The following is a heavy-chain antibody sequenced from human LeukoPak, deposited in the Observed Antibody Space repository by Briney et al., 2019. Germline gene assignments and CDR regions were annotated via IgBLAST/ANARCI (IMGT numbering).Heavy chain of an antibody. V-gene: IGHV1-2*02. Sequence: ASVRVSCKASGYTFTGYYMHWVRQAPGQGLEWMGWINPNSGGTNYAQKFQGRVTMTRDTSISTAYMELSRLRSDDTAVYYCARDTGPSGYDGFDYWGQGTLVTVSS. CDR3: ARDTGPSGYDGFDY. D-gene: IGHD5-12*01. J-gene: IGHJ4*02. CDR2: INPNSGGT. CDR1: GYTFTGYY.